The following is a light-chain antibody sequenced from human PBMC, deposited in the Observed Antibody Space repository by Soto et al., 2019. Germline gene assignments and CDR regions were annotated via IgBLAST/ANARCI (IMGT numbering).Light chain of an antibody. J-gene: IGKJ4*01. CDR2: KAS. CDR3: HQASSFPLS. Sequence: DIQMTQSPSSVSASVGDTVTVSCRASQVISSWLAWYQQKPGRAPNLLIYKASTLQTGVPSRFSGSGSGTGFTLTITNLQPEDFATYYCHQASSFPLSFGGGTKVDIK. CDR1: QVISSW. V-gene: IGKV1-12*01.